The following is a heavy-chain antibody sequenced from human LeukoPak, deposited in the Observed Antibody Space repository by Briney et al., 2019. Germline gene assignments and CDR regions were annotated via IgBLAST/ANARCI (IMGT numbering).Heavy chain of an antibody. CDR2: IYYSGST. CDR1: GGSISSYY. CDR3: AREGARYSFDY. V-gene: IGHV4-59*01. Sequence: PSETLSLTRTMAGGSISSYYWSWIRQPPGKGLEWIGYIYYSGSTNYNPSLKSRVTISVDTSKNQFSLKLSSVTAADTAVYYCAREGARYSFDYWGQGTLVTVSS. J-gene: IGHJ4*02. D-gene: IGHD3-9*01.